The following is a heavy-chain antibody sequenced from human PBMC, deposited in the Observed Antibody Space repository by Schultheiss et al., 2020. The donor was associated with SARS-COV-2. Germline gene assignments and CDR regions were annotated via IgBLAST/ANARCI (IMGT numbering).Heavy chain of an antibody. V-gene: IGHV3-33*01. J-gene: IGHJ4*02. CDR1: GFTFSTYG. CDR2: IWYDGSAK. D-gene: IGHD6-19*01. Sequence: GESLKISCTASGFTFSTYGMHWVRQAPGKGLEWVAVIWYDGSAKYYTDSVKGRFTISRDNSIDTLYLLMNSLRVEDTAIYYCARGFMSDWYSANDYWGQGTLVTVSS. CDR3: ARGFMSDWYSANDY.